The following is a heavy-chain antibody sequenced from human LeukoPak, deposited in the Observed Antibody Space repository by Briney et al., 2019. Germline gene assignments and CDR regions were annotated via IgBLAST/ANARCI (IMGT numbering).Heavy chain of an antibody. CDR1: GFTFSSYA. CDR3: ARDHLYGSYASHVDY. CDR2: ISYDGSNK. V-gene: IGHV3-30-3*01. Sequence: GGSLRLSCAASGFTFSSYAMHWVRQAPGKGLEWVAVISYDGSNKYYADSVKGRFTISRDNSKNTLYLQMNSLRAEDTAVYYCARDHLYGSYASHVDYWGQGTLVTVSS. J-gene: IGHJ4*02. D-gene: IGHD5-12*01.